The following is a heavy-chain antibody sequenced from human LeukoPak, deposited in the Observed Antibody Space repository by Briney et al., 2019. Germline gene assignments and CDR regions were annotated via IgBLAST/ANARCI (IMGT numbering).Heavy chain of an antibody. Sequence: SETLSLTCTVSGGSISSYYWSWIRQPPGKGLEWIGYIYYSGSTNYNPSLKSRVTISVDTSKNQFSLKLSSVTAADTAVYYCARGWQWLAPNDYWGQGTLVTVSS. V-gene: IGHV4-59*12. J-gene: IGHJ4*02. CDR2: IYYSGST. CDR1: GGSISSYY. CDR3: ARGWQWLAPNDY. D-gene: IGHD6-19*01.